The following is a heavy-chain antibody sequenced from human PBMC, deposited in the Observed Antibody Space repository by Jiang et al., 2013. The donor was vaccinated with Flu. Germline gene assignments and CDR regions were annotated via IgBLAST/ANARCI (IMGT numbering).Heavy chain of an antibody. V-gene: IGHV4-59*08. J-gene: IGHJ4*02. Sequence: SLRSRLSISVDTSKNQFSLRLSSVTAADTAVYYCARRRSDLGGPVDSRGQGTLVTVSS. D-gene: IGHD6-25*01. CDR3: ARRRSDLGGPVDS.